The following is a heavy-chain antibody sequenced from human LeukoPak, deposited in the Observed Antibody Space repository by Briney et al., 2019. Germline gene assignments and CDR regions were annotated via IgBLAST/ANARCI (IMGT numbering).Heavy chain of an antibody. J-gene: IGHJ3*02. D-gene: IGHD3-3*01. V-gene: IGHV4-59*08. CDR3: ARHDYDFWIGHGAFDI. CDR2: IYYSGST. CDR1: GGSISSYY. Sequence: SETLSLTCTVSGGSISSYYWSWIRQPPGNGLEWIGYIYYSGSTNYNPSLKSRVTISVDTSKNQFSLKLSSVTAADTAVYYCARHDYDFWIGHGAFDIWGQGTMVTVSS.